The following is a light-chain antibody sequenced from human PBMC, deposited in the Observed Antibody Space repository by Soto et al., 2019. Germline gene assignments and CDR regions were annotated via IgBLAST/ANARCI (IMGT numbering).Light chain of an antibody. V-gene: IGKV3-15*01. J-gene: IGKJ2*01. Sequence: EIVMTQSPATLFVSPGERATLSCRASQSVSSNLAWYQQKPGQAPRLLIYGASTRATGIPARFSGSGSGTEFTLTISSLQSEDFAVYYCHQYNNWYTFGQGTKLEIK. CDR3: HQYNNWYT. CDR1: QSVSSN. CDR2: GAS.